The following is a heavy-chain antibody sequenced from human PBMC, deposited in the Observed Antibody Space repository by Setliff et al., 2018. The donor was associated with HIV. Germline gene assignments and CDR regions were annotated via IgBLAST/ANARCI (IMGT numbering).Heavy chain of an antibody. D-gene: IGHD1-20*01. Sequence: ASVKVSCKASGYIFTSHKIHWVRQAPGQGLEWMGIITPSDSYTVYAQKFQGRVTMTRDTSTSTVYMELSSLRSDDTAVYYCARNNIIWSKDHWGQGTLVTVSS. CDR2: ITPSDSYT. CDR3: ARNNIIWSKDH. V-gene: IGHV1-46*01. CDR1: GYIFTSHK. J-gene: IGHJ4*02.